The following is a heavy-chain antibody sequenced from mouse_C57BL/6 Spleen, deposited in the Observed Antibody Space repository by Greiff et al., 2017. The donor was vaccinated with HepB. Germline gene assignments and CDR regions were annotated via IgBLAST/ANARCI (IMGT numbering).Heavy chain of an antibody. J-gene: IGHJ2*01. D-gene: IGHD1-1*01. V-gene: IGHV1-7*01. CDR1: GYTFTSYW. Sequence: QVQLQQSGAELAKPGASVKLSCKASGYTFTSYWMHWVQQRPGPGLEWIGYINPSSGYTKYNQKFKDQATLTADKSSSTAYMQLSSRTYEDSAGYYGARGDYGSHDYWGQGTTLTVSS. CDR2: INPSSGYT. CDR3: ARGDYGSHDY.